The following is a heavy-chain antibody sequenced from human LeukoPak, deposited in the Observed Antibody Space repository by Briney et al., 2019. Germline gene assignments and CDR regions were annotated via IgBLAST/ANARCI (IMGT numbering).Heavy chain of an antibody. CDR1: GFTFSSYS. J-gene: IGHJ3*02. V-gene: IGHV3-21*01. Sequence: GGSLRLSCAASGFTFSSYSMNWVRQAPGKGPEWVSSISSSSSYIYYADSVKSRFTISRDNAKNSLYLQMNSLRAEDTAVYYCARDLAIPYFDWLSLPLEPFDIWGQGTMVTVSS. CDR3: ARDLAIPYFDWLSLPLEPFDI. D-gene: IGHD3-9*01. CDR2: ISSSSSYI.